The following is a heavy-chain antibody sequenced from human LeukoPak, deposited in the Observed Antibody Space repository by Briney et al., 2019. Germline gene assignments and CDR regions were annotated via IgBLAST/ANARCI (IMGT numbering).Heavy chain of an antibody. V-gene: IGHV3-33*03. CDR3: AKEVVPVRGYLDV. CDR2: IHNDGTFV. Sequence: GGSLRLSCTASGFTFSHCGMQWVRQAPGKGLEWVADIHNDGTFVQYADSVKGRFTIPRDNSENILYLEMNSLRDDDTAVYYCAKEVVPVRGYLDVWGKGTTVTVS. CDR1: GFTFSHCG. J-gene: IGHJ6*03. D-gene: IGHD2-15*01.